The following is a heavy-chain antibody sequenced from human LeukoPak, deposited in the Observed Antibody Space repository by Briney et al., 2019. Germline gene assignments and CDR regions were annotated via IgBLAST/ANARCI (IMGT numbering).Heavy chain of an antibody. V-gene: IGHV4-34*01. J-gene: IGHJ6*02. CDR1: GGSFSGYY. Sequence: SETLSLTCAVYGGSFSGYYWSWIRQPPGKGLEWIGEINHSGSTNYNPSLKSRVTISVDTSKNQFSLKLSSVTAADTAVYYCARGPVAATRWAAYYYYYGMDAWGQGTTVTVSS. CDR3: ARGPVAATRWAAYYYYYGMDA. D-gene: IGHD2-15*01. CDR2: INHSGST.